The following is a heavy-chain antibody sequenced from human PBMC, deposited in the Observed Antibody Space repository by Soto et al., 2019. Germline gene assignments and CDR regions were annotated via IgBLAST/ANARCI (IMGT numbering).Heavy chain of an antibody. J-gene: IGHJ6*02. V-gene: IGHV1-69*13. Sequence: SVKVSCKASGGTLSSYAISWVRQAPGQGLEWMGGIIPIFGTANYAQKFQGRVTITADESTSTAYMELSSLRSEDTAVYYCARVGQQLGPYYYGMDVWGQGTTVTVSS. CDR2: IIPIFGTA. CDR3: ARVGQQLGPYYYGMDV. D-gene: IGHD6-13*01. CDR1: GGTLSSYA.